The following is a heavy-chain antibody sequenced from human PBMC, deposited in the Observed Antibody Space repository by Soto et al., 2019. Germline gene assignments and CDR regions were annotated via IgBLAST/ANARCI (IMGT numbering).Heavy chain of an antibody. CDR2: ISGSGGST. Sequence: GGSLRLSCAASGFTFSSHAMSWVRQAPGKGLEWVSGISGSGGSTYYADSVKGRFTISRDNSKNTLYLQMNSLRAEDTAVYYCAKDSAPYSSSWEWADYWGQGTLVTVSS. CDR3: AKDSAPYSSSWEWADY. CDR1: GFTFSSHA. D-gene: IGHD6-13*01. V-gene: IGHV3-23*01. J-gene: IGHJ4*02.